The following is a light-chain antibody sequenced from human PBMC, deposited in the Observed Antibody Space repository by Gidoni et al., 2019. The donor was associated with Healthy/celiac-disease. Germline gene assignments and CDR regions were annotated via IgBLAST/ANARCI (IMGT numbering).Light chain of an antibody. Sequence: SYELTQPLSVSVALGQTARITCGGNNIGRKNVHWYQQKPGQDPVLVIYRDSNRPSGIPERFSGSNSGNTATLTISRAQAGDEADYYCQVWDSSTEVFGGGTKLTVL. CDR1: NIGRKN. J-gene: IGLJ2*01. CDR3: QVWDSSTEV. V-gene: IGLV3-9*01. CDR2: RDS.